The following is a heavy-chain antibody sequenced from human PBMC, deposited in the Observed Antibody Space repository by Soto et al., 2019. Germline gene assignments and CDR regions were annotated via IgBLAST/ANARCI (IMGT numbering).Heavy chain of an antibody. J-gene: IGHJ6*02. CDR3: ARDHYNVLMVNAPTLYGMDV. Sequence: ASVKVSCKASGYTFTSYAMHWVRQAPGQGLEWMGQISTYNGNTNYPQSLQGRLTMTTDTSTSTAYMELRSLRSDDPAVYYCARDHYNVLMVNAPTLYGMDVWGQGTTVNVSS. CDR2: ISTYNGNT. D-gene: IGHD2-8*01. CDR1: GYTFTSYA. V-gene: IGHV1-18*01.